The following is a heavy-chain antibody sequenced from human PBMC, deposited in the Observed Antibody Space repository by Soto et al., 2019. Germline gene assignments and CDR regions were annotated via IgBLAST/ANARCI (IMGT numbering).Heavy chain of an antibody. CDR2: ISGSGGST. CDR1: GFTFSSYA. J-gene: IGHJ4*02. Sequence: PGGSLRLSCAASGFTFSSYAMSWVRQAPGKGLEWVSAISGSGGSTYYADSVKGRFTISRDNSKNALYLQMNSLRAEDTAVYYCAKDRGVRVNFDYWGQGTLVTVSS. D-gene: IGHD3-10*01. V-gene: IGHV3-23*01. CDR3: AKDRGVRVNFDY.